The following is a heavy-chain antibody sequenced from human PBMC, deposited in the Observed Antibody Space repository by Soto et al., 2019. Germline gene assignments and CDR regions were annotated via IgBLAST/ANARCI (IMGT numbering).Heavy chain of an antibody. D-gene: IGHD5-18*01. Sequence: PGGSLRLSCAASGFTFSTYEMNWVRQAPGKGPEWLSYISSGGLNIHYADSVKGRFTISRDNAKNSLYLQMHSLRAEDTAVYYCAKDPLEIQLWPKYYFDYWGQGTLVTVSS. CDR1: GFTFSTYE. CDR2: ISSGGLNI. J-gene: IGHJ4*02. CDR3: AKDPLEIQLWPKYYFDY. V-gene: IGHV3-48*03.